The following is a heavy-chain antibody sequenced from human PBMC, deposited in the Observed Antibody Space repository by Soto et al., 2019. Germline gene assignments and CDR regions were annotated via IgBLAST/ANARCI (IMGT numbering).Heavy chain of an antibody. CDR3: ARLNRDYYYYGMDV. CDR2: IDQNGIT. J-gene: IGHJ6*01. Sequence: SVTLSLTCAVSGDPISSSKWWTWVRQTPGKGLEWIGKIDQNGITNYNPSLESRVTILKDNSKNQLSLKLTSVTAVDSAVYYCARLNRDYYYYGMDVWGQGTTVTVSS. CDR1: GDPISSSKW. V-gene: IGHV4-4*02.